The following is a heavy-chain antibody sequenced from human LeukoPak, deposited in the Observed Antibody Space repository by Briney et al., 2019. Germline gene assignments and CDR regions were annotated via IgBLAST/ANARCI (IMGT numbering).Heavy chain of an antibody. D-gene: IGHD3-22*01. CDR2: ISGTGGST. J-gene: IGHJ4*02. Sequence: PGGSLRLSCAASGFTFSDYAMSWVRQAPGKGLEWVSAISGTGGSTWYADSVKGRVTISRDNAKNSLYLQMNSLRAEDTAVYYCARYSSGFVLDYWGQGTLVTVSS. CDR3: ARYSSGFVLDY. CDR1: GFTFSDYA. V-gene: IGHV3-23*01.